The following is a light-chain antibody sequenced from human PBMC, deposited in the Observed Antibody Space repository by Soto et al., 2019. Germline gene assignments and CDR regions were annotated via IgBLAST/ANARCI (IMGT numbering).Light chain of an antibody. CDR1: QSVSSN. J-gene: IGKJ5*01. Sequence: ETVMTQSPATLSVSPGERATLSCRASQSVSSNLAWYQQKPGQAPRLLIYGASTRATGISSRFSGTGSGTEFTLTISSLQSEDFAVYYCKQYNNWPITFGQGTRLEIK. CDR2: GAS. CDR3: KQYNNWPIT. V-gene: IGKV3-15*01.